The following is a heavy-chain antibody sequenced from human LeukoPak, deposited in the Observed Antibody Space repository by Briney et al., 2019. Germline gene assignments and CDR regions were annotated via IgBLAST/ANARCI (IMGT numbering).Heavy chain of an antibody. CDR1: GYTLTELS. D-gene: IGHD1-26*01. V-gene: IGHV1-69*05. CDR3: ARSTSYLGTTMGYFDY. CDR2: IIPIFGTA. J-gene: IGHJ4*02. Sequence: ASVKVSCKVSGYTLTELSMHWVRQAPGKGLEWMGGIIPIFGTANYAQKFQGRVTITTDESTSTAYMELSSLRSEDTAVYYCARSTSYLGTTMGYFDYWGQGTLVTVSS.